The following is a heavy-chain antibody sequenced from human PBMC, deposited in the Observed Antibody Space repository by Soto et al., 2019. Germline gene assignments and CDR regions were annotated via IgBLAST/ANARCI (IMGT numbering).Heavy chain of an antibody. D-gene: IGHD1-20*01. CDR2: IYYSGST. J-gene: IGHJ3*02. CDR1: GGSISSGDYY. CDR3: ARVRHITAFDI. V-gene: IGHV4-30-4*01. Sequence: QVQLQESGPGLVKPSQTLSLTCTVSGGSISSGDYYWSWIRQPPGKGLEWIGYIYYSGSTYYHPSLKIRVTISVATSKNQFSLKLSSVTAADTAVYYCARVRHITAFDIWGQGTMVTVSS.